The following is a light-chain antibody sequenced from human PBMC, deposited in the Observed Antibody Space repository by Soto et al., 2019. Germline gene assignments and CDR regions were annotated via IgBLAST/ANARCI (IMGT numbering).Light chain of an antibody. J-gene: IGLJ1*01. CDR2: RNN. CDR1: SSNIRSNY. V-gene: IGLV1-47*01. Sequence: QSVLTRPPSASGTPGQRVTISCSGSSSNIRSNYVYWYHQLPGTAPKLLIYRNNQRPSGVPDRFSGSKSGTSASLAIGGLRSEDEADYFCAAWDDSLSGYVFGTGTKLTVL. CDR3: AAWDDSLSGYV.